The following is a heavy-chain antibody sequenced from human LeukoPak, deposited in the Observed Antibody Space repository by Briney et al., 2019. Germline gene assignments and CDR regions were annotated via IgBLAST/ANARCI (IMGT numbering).Heavy chain of an antibody. J-gene: IGHJ4*02. CDR1: DFTFSNYW. Sequence: GGSLRLSCAASDFTFSNYWMTWVRQAPGKGLEWVANIKRDGSEKYYVDSVKGRFTISRDNAKNSLYLQMNSLRAEDTAIYYCARGRDVPDYWGQGTLVTVSS. CDR3: ARGRDVPDY. V-gene: IGHV3-7*01. D-gene: IGHD2-2*01. CDR2: IKRDGSEK.